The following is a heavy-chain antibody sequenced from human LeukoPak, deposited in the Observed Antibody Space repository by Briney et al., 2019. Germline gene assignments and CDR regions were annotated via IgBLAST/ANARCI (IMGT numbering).Heavy chain of an antibody. Sequence: GGSLRLSCAASGFIFSSYSMNWVRQAPGKGLEWVSSISSSSTYIYYADSVKGRFTISRDNAKNTLYLQMNSLRAEDTAVYYCARDSTTGMDVWGKGTTVTISS. V-gene: IGHV3-21*01. J-gene: IGHJ6*03. CDR1: GFIFSSYS. D-gene: IGHD4-11*01. CDR3: ARDSTTGMDV. CDR2: ISSSSTYI.